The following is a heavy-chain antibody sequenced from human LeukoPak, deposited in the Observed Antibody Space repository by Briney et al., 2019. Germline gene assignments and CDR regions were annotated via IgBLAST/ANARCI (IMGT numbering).Heavy chain of an antibody. CDR3: ATHRFGKPHFDY. J-gene: IGHJ4*01. CDR1: DDSISSYY. CDR2: VYSTGHT. D-gene: IGHD3-16*01. V-gene: IGHV4-4*08. Sequence: SETLSLTCSVSDDSISSYYWSWLRQPQGKGPEWVGFVYSTGHTNYNPPLKSRVTMSLDTSKKQDSLELNSVTAADTAVYYCATHRFGKPHFDYWAQGSLVTVAS.